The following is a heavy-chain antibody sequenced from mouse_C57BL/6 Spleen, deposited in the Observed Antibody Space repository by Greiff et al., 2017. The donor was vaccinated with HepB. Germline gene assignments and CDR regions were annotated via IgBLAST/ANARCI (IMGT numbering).Heavy chain of an antibody. Sequence: EVQLKESGPELVKPGASVKISCKASGYSFTDYNMNWVKQSNGKSLEWIGVINPNYGTTSYNQKFKGKATLTVDQSSSTANMQLNGLTSEDSAVYYCASKGAIYYGRSYFDYWGQGTSLTVSS. V-gene: IGHV1-39*01. CDR3: ASKGAIYYGRSYFDY. J-gene: IGHJ2*02. CDR2: INPNYGTT. CDR1: GYSFTDYN. D-gene: IGHD1-1*01.